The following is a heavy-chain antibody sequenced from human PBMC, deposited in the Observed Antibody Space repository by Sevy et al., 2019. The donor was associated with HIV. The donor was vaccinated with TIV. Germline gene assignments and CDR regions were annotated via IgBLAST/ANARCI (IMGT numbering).Heavy chain of an antibody. J-gene: IGHJ4*02. CDR2: INPSGGST. CDR3: ARWHLGELSSSARYYFDY. V-gene: IGHV1-46*03. D-gene: IGHD3-16*02. CDR1: GYTFTSYY. Sequence: ASVKVSCKASGYTFTSYYMHWVRQAPGQGLAWMGIINPSGGSTSYAQKFQGRVTMTRDTSTSTVYMELSSLRSEDTAVYYCARWHLGELSSSARYYFDYWGQGTLVTVSS.